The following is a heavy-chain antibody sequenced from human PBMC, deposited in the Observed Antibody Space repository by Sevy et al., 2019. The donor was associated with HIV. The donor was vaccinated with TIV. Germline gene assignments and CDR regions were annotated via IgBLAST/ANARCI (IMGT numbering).Heavy chain of an antibody. J-gene: IGHJ4*02. V-gene: IGHV4-39*02. CDR3: ARLRVSDFGDYRGPFDY. CDR2: LYYTGSA. Sequence: SETLSLTCTVSGGSISRSNYYWAWIRQAPGKELEWIGSLYYTGSAYYNPSLKSRVTVSVGTSKSHFSLRLSSVTAADTAVYYCARLRVSDFGDYRGPFDYWGLGTLVTVSS. D-gene: IGHD4-17*01. CDR1: GGSISRSNYY.